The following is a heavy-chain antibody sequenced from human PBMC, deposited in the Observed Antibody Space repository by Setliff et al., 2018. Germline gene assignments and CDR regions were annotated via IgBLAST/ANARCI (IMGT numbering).Heavy chain of an antibody. J-gene: IGHJ4*02. V-gene: IGHV3-7*03. CDR2: IKQDGSVK. Sequence: GSLRLSCAASGFTFSSYWMNWVRQAPGKGLEWVANIKQDGSVKNYVDSVKGRFSISRGNTKNSLYLQMNSLRAEDTAVYYCCSGSYLFVYWGQGSLVTVSS. CDR3: CSGSYLFVY. CDR1: GFTFSSYW. D-gene: IGHD1-26*01.